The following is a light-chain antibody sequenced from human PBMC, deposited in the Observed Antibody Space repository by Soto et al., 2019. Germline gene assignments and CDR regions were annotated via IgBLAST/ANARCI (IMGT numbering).Light chain of an antibody. Sequence: DIQMTQYPSTLSGSVGDRVTITCRASQTISSWLAWYQQKPGKAPKLLIYKASTLKSGVPSRFSGSGSGTEVTLTISSLQPDDFATYYFQHYNSYSEAFGQGTKVELK. J-gene: IGKJ1*01. V-gene: IGKV1-5*03. CDR1: QTISSW. CDR3: QHYNSYSEA. CDR2: KAS.